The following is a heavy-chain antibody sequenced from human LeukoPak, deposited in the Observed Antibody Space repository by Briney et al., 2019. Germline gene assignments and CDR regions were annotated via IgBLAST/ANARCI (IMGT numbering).Heavy chain of an antibody. CDR3: ARNLYSADYNWIDP. CDR2: ISAYNGNT. V-gene: IGHV1-18*01. Sequence: GASVKVSCKASGYTFTSYGISWVRQAPGQGLEWMGWISAYNGNTNYAQKLQGRVTMTTDTSTSTAYMELRSLRSDDTAVYYCARNLYSADYNWIDPWGQGTLVTVSS. D-gene: IGHD6-13*01. CDR1: GYTFTSYG. J-gene: IGHJ5*02.